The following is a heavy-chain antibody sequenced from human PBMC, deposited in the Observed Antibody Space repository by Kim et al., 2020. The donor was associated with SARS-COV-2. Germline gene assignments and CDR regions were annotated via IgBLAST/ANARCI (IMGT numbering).Heavy chain of an antibody. CDR3: ARDDSSGY. CDR2: TGNT. D-gene: IGHD3-22*01. J-gene: IGHJ4*02. Sequence: TGNTGYTQKFQGRVTMTRNTSISTAYMELSSLRSEDTAVYYCARDDSSGYWGQGTLVTVSS. V-gene: IGHV1-8*01.